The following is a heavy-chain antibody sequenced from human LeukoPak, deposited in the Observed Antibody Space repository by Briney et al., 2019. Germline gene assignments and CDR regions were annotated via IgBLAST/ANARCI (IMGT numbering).Heavy chain of an antibody. V-gene: IGHV4-59*01. CDR1: GGSISSYY. CDR2: IYYSGST. D-gene: IGHD4-11*01. CDR3: AREVYSGPYNWFDP. J-gene: IGHJ5*02. Sequence: SETLSLTCTVSGGSISSYYWSWIRQPPGKGLEWIGYIYYSGSTNYNPSLKSRVTISVDTSKNQFSLKLSSVTAADTAVYYCAREVYSGPYNWFDPWGQGTLVTVSS.